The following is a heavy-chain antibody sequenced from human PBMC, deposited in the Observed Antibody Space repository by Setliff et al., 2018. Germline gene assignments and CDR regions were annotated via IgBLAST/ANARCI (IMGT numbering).Heavy chain of an antibody. CDR1: GFNFNDAW. V-gene: IGHV3-15*01. J-gene: IGHJ4*02. D-gene: IGHD4-17*01. CDR3: SDYGPLGVY. CDR2: IKSTTDGSTT. Sequence: PGGSLRLSCAASGFNFNDAWMNWVRQVPGKGLEWIGRIKSTTDGSTTDYAAPVKGRFTISRDDSKDTMYLQMSSLKTEDAAVYYCSDYGPLGVYWGQGTLVTVSS.